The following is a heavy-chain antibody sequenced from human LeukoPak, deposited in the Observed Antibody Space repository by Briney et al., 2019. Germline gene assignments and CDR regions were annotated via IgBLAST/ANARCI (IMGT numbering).Heavy chain of an antibody. V-gene: IGHV3-74*01. CDR1: GFTFSSYW. J-gene: IGHJ5*02. D-gene: IGHD4/OR15-4a*01. CDR2: IDSDGSSP. Sequence: GGSLRLSCAASGFTFSSYWMHWVRQAPGKGLVWVSRIDSDGSSPSYADSVKGRFTISRDNSKNTLYLQMNSLRAEDTAVYYCARQSYDYGANGRNWFDPWGHGAQVTVSS. CDR3: ARQSYDYGANGRNWFDP.